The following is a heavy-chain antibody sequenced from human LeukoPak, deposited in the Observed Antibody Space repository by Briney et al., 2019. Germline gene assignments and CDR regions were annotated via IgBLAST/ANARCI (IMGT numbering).Heavy chain of an antibody. D-gene: IGHD3-22*01. J-gene: IGHJ4*02. Sequence: GGSLRLSCAASGFTFSSYEMNWVRQAPGKGLEWVSYISSSGSTIYYADSVKGRFTISRDNAKNSLYLQMNSLRAEDTAVYYCTTNYYYYDSSGFRYFDYWGQGTLVTVSS. CDR3: TTNYYYYDSSGFRYFDY. CDR2: ISSSGSTI. CDR1: GFTFSSYE. V-gene: IGHV3-48*03.